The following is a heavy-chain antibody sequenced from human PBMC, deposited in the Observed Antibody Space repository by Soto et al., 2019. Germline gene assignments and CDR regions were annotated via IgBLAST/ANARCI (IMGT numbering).Heavy chain of an antibody. J-gene: IGHJ4*02. D-gene: IGHD5-12*01. Sequence: GRSLRLSCAASGFTVSSNYLSRVRQAPGKGLEWVSVIYSGGSTYYADSVKGRFTISRDNSKNTLYLQMNTLRVEDTAVYYCAKQRGGYDRDFDYWGQGTLVTVSS. V-gene: IGHV3-66*01. CDR3: AKQRGGYDRDFDY. CDR2: IYSGGST. CDR1: GFTVSSNY.